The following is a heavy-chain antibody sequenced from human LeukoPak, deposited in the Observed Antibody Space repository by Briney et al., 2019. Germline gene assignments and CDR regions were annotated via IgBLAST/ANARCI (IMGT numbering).Heavy chain of an antibody. CDR3: AKDLYSSSWLGNFYYGMDV. V-gene: IGHV3-23*01. CDR1: GFAFSSYA. D-gene: IGHD2-2*01. CDR2: ISGSGGST. J-gene: IGHJ6*02. Sequence: GGSLRLSCAASGFAFSSYAMSWVRQAPGKGLECVSVISGSGGSTNYADSVKGRFTISRDNSKNTLYLQTNGLRAEDTAVYYCAKDLYSSSWLGNFYYGMDVWGQGTTVTVSS.